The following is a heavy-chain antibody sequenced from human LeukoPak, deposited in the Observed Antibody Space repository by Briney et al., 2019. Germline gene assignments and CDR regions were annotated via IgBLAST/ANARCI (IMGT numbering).Heavy chain of an antibody. Sequence: ASVKVSCKASGYTFTRYDINWVRQATGQGLEWVGWMNPNSGNTGYAQKFQGRVTMTRNTSISTAYMELSSLRSEDTAVYYCARGNSGYDLYYFDYWGQGTLVTVSS. D-gene: IGHD5-12*01. CDR1: GYTFTRYD. V-gene: IGHV1-8*01. CDR3: ARGNSGYDLYYFDY. CDR2: MNPNSGNT. J-gene: IGHJ4*02.